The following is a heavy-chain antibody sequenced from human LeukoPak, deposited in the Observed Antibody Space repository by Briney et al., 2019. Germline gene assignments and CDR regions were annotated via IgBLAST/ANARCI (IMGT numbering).Heavy chain of an antibody. Sequence: GESLKISCKGSGYRFTNYWIGWVRQMPGKGLEWMGIIYSGDSDTRYSPSFQGQVTISADKSISTVYLQWSSLKASDTAMYYCARQSRDGSKTRGYYFDYWGQGTLVTVSS. CDR2: IYSGDSDT. D-gene: IGHD3-10*01. CDR1: GYRFTNYW. J-gene: IGHJ4*02. CDR3: ARQSRDGSKTRGYYFDY. V-gene: IGHV5-51*01.